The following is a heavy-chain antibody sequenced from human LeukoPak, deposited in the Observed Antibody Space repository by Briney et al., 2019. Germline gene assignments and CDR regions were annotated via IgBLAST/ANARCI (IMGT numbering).Heavy chain of an antibody. D-gene: IGHD3-3*01. CDR1: GGSFSSSY. CDR2: IYSNGNT. V-gene: IGHV4-59*01. Sequence: SETLSLTCIVSGGSFSSSYWSWIRQPPGKGLEWIAYIYSNGNTNSNPSLKSRVTIAVDTSQSQFSLKLSSVTAADTAVYYCARSGDNYDFWSGYYYDAFDIWGQGTMVTVSS. J-gene: IGHJ3*02. CDR3: ARSGDNYDFWSGYYYDAFDI.